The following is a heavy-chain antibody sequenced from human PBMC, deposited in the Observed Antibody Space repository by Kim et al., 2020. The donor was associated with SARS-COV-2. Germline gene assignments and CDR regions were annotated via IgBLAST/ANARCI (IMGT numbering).Heavy chain of an antibody. J-gene: IGHJ4*02. CDR1: GYSFTSYW. V-gene: IGHV5-51*01. Sequence: GESLKISCKASGYSFTSYWIGWVRQMPGKGLEWMGIIYPGDSNTRYSPSFQGQVTISADKSISTAYLQWNSLKASDTAIYYCARGETRYYWGQGTPVTVSP. D-gene: IGHD3-9*01. CDR2: IYPGDSNT. CDR3: ARGETRYY.